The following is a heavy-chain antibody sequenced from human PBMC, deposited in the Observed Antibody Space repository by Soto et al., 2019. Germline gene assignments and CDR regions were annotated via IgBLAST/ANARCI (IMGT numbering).Heavy chain of an antibody. V-gene: IGHV3-23*01. J-gene: IGHJ3*02. CDR3: APHVSCSGGSCQYDAFAI. Sequence: EVQVLESGGGLVHPGGSLRLSCEGSEFTVSGHAMTWIRQAPGKGPEWVSTITADGGTYYADSVKGRFAMSRDTSENTLYLQMNSLGAEDTAAYYCAPHVSCSGGSCQYDAFAIRGQGTMVTVSS. CDR1: EFTVSGHA. D-gene: IGHD2-15*01. CDR2: ITADGGT.